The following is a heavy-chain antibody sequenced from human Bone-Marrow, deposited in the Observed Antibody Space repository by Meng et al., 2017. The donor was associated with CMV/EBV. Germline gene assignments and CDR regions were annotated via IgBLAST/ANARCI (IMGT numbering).Heavy chain of an antibody. V-gene: IGHV4-59*01. J-gene: IGHJ6*02. Sequence: ESLKISCAASGFTFSSDEMNWVRQAPGKGLEWIGYIYYTGKTNYNPSLKSRVSISLDTSKKQFSLKLRSPTASDTAVYYCARAAPWEYYHGMDVWGQGTTVTVSS. CDR2: IYYTGKT. D-gene: IGHD1-26*01. CDR1: GFTFSSDE. CDR3: ARAAPWEYYHGMDV.